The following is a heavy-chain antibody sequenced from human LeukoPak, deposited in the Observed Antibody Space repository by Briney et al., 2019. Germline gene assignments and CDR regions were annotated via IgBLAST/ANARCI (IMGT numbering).Heavy chain of an antibody. Sequence: ASVKVSCKASGCTFTSHVMHWVRQAPGQRLEWMGWINAGNGNTKYSQKFQGRVTITRDTSASTAYMELSSLRSEDTAVYYCSRPSGELFPEYYFDYWGQGTLVTVSS. CDR2: INAGNGNT. CDR1: GCTFTSHV. V-gene: IGHV1-3*01. J-gene: IGHJ4*02. CDR3: SRPSGELFPEYYFDY. D-gene: IGHD3-10*01.